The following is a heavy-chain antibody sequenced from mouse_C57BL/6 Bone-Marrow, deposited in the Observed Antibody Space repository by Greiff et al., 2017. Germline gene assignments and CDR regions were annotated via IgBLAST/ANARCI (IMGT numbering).Heavy chain of an antibody. D-gene: IGHD1-1*01. Sequence: EVKLMESGGDLVKPGGSLKLSCAASGFTFSSYGMSWVRQTPDKRLEWVATISSGGSYTYYPDSVKGRFTFSRDNAKNTLYLQMSSLRSAVTAMYYCARHVISYGSFYYFDDWGQGTTLTVSS. CDR2: ISSGGSYT. CDR1: GFTFSSYG. CDR3: ARHVISYGSFYYFDD. J-gene: IGHJ2*01. V-gene: IGHV5-6*01.